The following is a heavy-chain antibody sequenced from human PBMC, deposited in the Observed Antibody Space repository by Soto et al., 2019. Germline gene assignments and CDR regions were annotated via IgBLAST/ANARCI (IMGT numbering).Heavy chain of an antibody. CDR2: ISASGGST. CDR1: GFTFSSYA. Sequence: EVQLLESGGGLVQPGGSLRLSCAASGFTFSSYAMSWVRQAPGKGLEWVSGISASGGSTSYADSVKGRFTISRDNSENPLYLQMNSLRAEDTAVYYCANDRRGGWPFDYWGQGSLVTVSS. J-gene: IGHJ4*02. V-gene: IGHV3-23*01. CDR3: ANDRRGGWPFDY. D-gene: IGHD2-15*01.